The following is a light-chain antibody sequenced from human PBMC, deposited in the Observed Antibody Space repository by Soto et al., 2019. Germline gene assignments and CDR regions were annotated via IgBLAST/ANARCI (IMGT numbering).Light chain of an antibody. CDR2: RSN. V-gene: IGLV1-47*01. CDR3: AAWDDSLSGRV. J-gene: IGLJ3*02. Sequence: QLVLTQPPSASGTPGQRVTISCSGSSSNIGTKHVYWYQQLPGTAPKLLMYRSNQRPSGVPDRFSGSKSGTSASLAISGLRSEDEADYYCAAWDDSLSGRVFGGGTQLTVL. CDR1: SSNIGTKH.